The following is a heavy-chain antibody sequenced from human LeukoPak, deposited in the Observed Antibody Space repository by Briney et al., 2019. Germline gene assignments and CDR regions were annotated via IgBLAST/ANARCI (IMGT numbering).Heavy chain of an antibody. J-gene: IGHJ4*02. CDR3: AKDQIGWAPGYVSGPLDQ. D-gene: IGHD6-19*01. CDR1: GFSFTMYG. CDR2: ISTDGNNE. Sequence: GRPLRLSCATSGFSFTMYGIHWVRQAPGKGLEWVAVISTDGNNEYYANSVKGRFTISRDNSKNTVYLQMTSLRTEDTAVYYCAKDQIGWAPGYVSGPLDQWGQGTLVTVSS. V-gene: IGHV3-30*18.